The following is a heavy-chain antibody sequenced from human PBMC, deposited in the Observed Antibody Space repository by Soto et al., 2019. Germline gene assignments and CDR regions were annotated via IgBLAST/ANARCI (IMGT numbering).Heavy chain of an antibody. Sequence: GGSLRLSCAASGFTFDDYAMHWVRQAPGKGLEWVSGISWNSGSIGYADSVKGRFTISRDNAKNSLYLQMNSLRAEDTALYYCAKGAIFGVVTTYFDYWGQGTLVTVSS. D-gene: IGHD3-3*01. J-gene: IGHJ4*02. V-gene: IGHV3-9*01. CDR3: AKGAIFGVVTTYFDY. CDR2: ISWNSGSI. CDR1: GFTFDDYA.